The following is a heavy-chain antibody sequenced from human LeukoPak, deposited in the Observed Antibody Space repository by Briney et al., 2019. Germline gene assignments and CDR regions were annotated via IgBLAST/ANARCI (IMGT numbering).Heavy chain of an antibody. CDR2: ISGSGGST. D-gene: IGHD1-26*01. Sequence: GGSLRLSCAASGFTFSSYAMSWVRQAPGKGLEWVSAISGSGGSTYYADSVKGRFTISRDNSKNTLYLQMSSLRAEDTAVYYCAKALVGATRYYFDYWGQGTLVTVSS. CDR1: GFTFSSYA. CDR3: AKALVGATRYYFDY. J-gene: IGHJ4*02. V-gene: IGHV3-23*01.